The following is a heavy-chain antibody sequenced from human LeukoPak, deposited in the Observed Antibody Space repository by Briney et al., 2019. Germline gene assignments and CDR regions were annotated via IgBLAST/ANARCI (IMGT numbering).Heavy chain of an antibody. CDR2: VDNTGAKA. CDR3: ARGGEDHAFDI. Sequence: GGSLRLSCAASGFTFIDYWMHWVRQAPGKGLVWVSRVDNTGAKAIYAASVKGRFTISRDNAKNSFYLQMNSLRAEDTAVYYCARGGEDHAFDIWGQGTMVTVSS. J-gene: IGHJ3*02. CDR1: GFTFIDYW. D-gene: IGHD3-16*01. V-gene: IGHV3-74*01.